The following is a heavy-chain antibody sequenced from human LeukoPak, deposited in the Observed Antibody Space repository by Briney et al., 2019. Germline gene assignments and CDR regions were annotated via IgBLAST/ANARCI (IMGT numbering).Heavy chain of an antibody. D-gene: IGHD3-22*01. V-gene: IGHV3-72*01. CDR2: TRNKEKSYTT. CDR1: GFTFSDHY. Sequence: PGGSLRLSCAASGFTFSDHYMDGVRQAPGKGLEWVARTRNKEKSYTTEYAASVKGRFTISRDDSRNELYLQMNSLKIEDTAVYYCARTGRSGSYPYDPFDIWGQGTMVTVSS. J-gene: IGHJ3*02. CDR3: ARTGRSGSYPYDPFDI.